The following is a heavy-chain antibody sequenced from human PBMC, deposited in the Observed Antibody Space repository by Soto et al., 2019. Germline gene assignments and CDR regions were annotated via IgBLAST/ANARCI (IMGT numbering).Heavy chain of an antibody. CDR2: IYRTGST. Sequence: SETLSFTCAFSVGSFTSNNWWTCFRQPPGQGLEWIGEIYRTGSTNYNPSLKSRVTISLDKSENQFSLKVTSLTAADTAVYYRASRDPGTSVDYWGQGTLVTAPQ. CDR1: VGSFTSNNW. J-gene: IGHJ4*02. V-gene: IGHV4-4*02. CDR3: ASRDPGTSVDY. D-gene: IGHD1-7*01.